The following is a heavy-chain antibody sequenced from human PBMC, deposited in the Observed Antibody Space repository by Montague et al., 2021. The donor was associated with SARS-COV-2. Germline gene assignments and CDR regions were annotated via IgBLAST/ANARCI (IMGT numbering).Heavy chain of an antibody. D-gene: IGHD4-17*01. J-gene: IGHJ4*02. CDR2: LYSGYT. V-gene: IGHV4-39*01. CDR1: GDSVSSSDHY. Sequence: SETLSLTCTVSGDSVSSSDHYWGWIRQPPREGAGVAWNCLYSGYTYYNPSVKGRVTISIDASKNQFSLKLNSLTATDTAIYHCARRRLREDYFDFWGQGTLLTVSS. CDR3: ARRRLREDYFDF.